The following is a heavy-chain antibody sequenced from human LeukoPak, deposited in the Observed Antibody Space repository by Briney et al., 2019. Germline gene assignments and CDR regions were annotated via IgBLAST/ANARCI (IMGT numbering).Heavy chain of an antibody. J-gene: IGHJ3*02. Sequence: GGSLRLSCAASGVTVSSIYVSWVRQAPGEGLEWVSVIYSGGSTYYADSVKGRFTISRDNSKNTLYLQMNSLRAEDTAVYYCARDRGVDTAMIGAFDIWGQGTMVTVSS. D-gene: IGHD5-18*01. CDR3: ARDRGVDTAMIGAFDI. CDR2: IYSGGST. CDR1: GVTVSSIY. V-gene: IGHV3-53*01.